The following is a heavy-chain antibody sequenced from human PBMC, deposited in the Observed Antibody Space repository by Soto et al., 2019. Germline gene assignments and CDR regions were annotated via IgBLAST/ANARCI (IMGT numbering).Heavy chain of an antibody. CDR1: GFTFSSYA. J-gene: IGHJ6*02. V-gene: IGHV3-30-3*01. CDR2: ISYDGSSK. D-gene: IGHD6-6*01. CDR3: ARMPEQLEFGMDV. Sequence: PGGSLRLSCAASGFTFSSYAMHWVRQAPGKGLEWVAVISYDGSSKYYADSVKGRFTISRDNSKNTLYLQMNSLRAEDTAVYYCARMPEQLEFGMDVWGPGTTVTVSS.